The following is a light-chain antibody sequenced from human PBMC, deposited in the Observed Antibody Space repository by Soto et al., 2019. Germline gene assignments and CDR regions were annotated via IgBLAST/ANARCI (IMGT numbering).Light chain of an antibody. CDR2: GAS. J-gene: IGKJ2*01. CDR1: QSVNY. V-gene: IGKV3-20*01. CDR3: QQYGRSPPRS. Sequence: EIVLTQSPGTLSLSPGERATLSCTASQSVNYVAWYQQKAGQGPRLLIYGASNRAAGVQDRFSASGSGTDFTLTISRLEPEDSAVYYCQQYGRSPPRSFGQGTKLEIK.